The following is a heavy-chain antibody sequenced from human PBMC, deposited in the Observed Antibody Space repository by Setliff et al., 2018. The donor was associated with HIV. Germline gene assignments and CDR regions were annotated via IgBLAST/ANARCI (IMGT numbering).Heavy chain of an antibody. V-gene: IGHV5-51*01. Sequence: GESLKISCKGSGYSFSNYWIGWVRQMPGKGLEWMGIIYPGDSDTRYSPSFQGQVTISADKSINTAYLQWSSLKASDTAMYYCARHLGLPDATDYMDVWGKGTTVTVSS. CDR1: GYSFSNYW. D-gene: IGHD2-2*01. J-gene: IGHJ6*03. CDR2: IYPGDSDT. CDR3: ARHLGLPDATDYMDV.